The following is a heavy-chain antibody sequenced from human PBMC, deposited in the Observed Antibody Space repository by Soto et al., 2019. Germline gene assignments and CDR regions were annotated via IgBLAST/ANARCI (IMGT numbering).Heavy chain of an antibody. CDR3: ARDQESGCDSPRSNYYGMDV. CDR1: VFTFSSYG. J-gene: IGHJ6*02. Sequence: QPWWSLRLSCSASVFTFSSYGMHWVRQAPGKGLEWVAVIWYDGSNKYYADPVKGRFTISRDNSKNTLYLQMNSLRAEDTAVYYCARDQESGCDSPRSNYYGMDVWGQGTTVTVSS. V-gene: IGHV3-33*01. CDR2: IWYDGSNK. D-gene: IGHD5-12*01.